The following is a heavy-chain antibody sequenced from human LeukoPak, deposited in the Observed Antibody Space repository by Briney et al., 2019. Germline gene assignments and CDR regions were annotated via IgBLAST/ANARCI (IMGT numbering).Heavy chain of an antibody. Sequence: ASVKVSCKASGYTFTDYYMHWVRQAPGQGLEWMGWINPNSGGTNSAQKFQGRVTMTRDTSISTGYMELSRLRSDDTAVYYCARGVSGYFYLFDCWGREPWSPSPQ. CDR1: GYTFTDYY. J-gene: IGHJ4*02. D-gene: IGHD3-22*01. V-gene: IGHV1-2*02. CDR3: ARGVSGYFYLFDC. CDR2: INPNSGGT.